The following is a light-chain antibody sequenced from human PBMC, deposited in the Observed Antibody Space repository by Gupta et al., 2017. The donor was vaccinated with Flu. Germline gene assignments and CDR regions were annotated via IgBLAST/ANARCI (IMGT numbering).Light chain of an antibody. CDR2: GAY. CDR1: QSVVSNY. Sequence: LSLSPGETATLSCRASQSVVSNYLAWYQQKPGQAPRLLIYGAYHRAAGISDRFSCSGSGTDFILTIRRLEPEDFAVYYCQQYVTAPPAVTFGPGTKVDVK. CDR3: QQYVTAPPAVT. V-gene: IGKV3-20*01. J-gene: IGKJ3*01.